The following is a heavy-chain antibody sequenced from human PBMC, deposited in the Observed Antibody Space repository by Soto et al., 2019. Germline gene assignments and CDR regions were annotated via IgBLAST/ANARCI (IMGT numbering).Heavy chain of an antibody. CDR3: ARANREVVPAALDY. Sequence: SETLSLTCTVSGGSISSYYWSWIRQPPGKGLEWIGYIYYSGSTNYNPSLKSRVTISVDTSKNQFSLKLSSVTAADTAVYYCARANREVVPAALDYWGQGTLVTVSS. V-gene: IGHV4-59*01. CDR2: IYYSGST. D-gene: IGHD2-2*01. CDR1: GGSISSYY. J-gene: IGHJ4*02.